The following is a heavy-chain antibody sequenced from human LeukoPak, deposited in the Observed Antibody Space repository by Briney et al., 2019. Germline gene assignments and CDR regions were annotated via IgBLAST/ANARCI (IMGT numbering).Heavy chain of an antibody. J-gene: IGHJ4*02. CDR3: ARTPLGEEGYFDY. CDR1: GGTFSSYA. Sequence: GASVKVSCKASGGTFSSYAISWVRQAPGQGLEWMGRIIPILGIANYAQKFQGRVTITADKSTSTAYMELSSLRSEDTAVYYCARTPLGEEGYFDYWGQGTLVTVSS. CDR2: IIPILGIA. V-gene: IGHV1-69*04. D-gene: IGHD3-10*01.